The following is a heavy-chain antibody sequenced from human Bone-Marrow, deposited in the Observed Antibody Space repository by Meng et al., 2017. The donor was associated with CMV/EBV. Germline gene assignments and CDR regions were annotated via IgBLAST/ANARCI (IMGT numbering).Heavy chain of an antibody. V-gene: IGHV3-7*01. J-gene: IGHJ6*02. CDR2: IKQDGSEK. CDR1: GFTFSSYW. CDR3: ARDPYYDFWSGLTGGMDV. Sequence: GESLKISCAASGFTFSSYWMSWVRQAPGKGLEWVANIKQDGSEKYYVDSVKGRFTISRDNAKNTLYLQMNSLRAEDTAVYYCARDPYYDFWSGLTGGMDVWGQGTTVTVSS. D-gene: IGHD3-3*01.